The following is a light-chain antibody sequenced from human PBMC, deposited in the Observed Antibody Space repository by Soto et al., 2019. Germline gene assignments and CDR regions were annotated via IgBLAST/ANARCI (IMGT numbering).Light chain of an antibody. CDR3: AAWDDSLNGYV. CDR1: SSKIGSNT. CDR2: SNN. J-gene: IGLJ1*01. Sequence: QSVLTQPPSASGTPGQRVTISCSGSSSKIGSNTVYWYQQLPGTAPKLLIYSNNQRPSGVPDRFSGSKSGTSASLAISGLQSEDEADYYCAAWDDSLNGYVFGTGTKVTVL. V-gene: IGLV1-44*01.